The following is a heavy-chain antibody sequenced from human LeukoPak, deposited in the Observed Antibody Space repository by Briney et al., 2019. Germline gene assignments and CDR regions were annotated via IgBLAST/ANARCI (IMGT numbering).Heavy chain of an antibody. Sequence: PSETLSLTCAVYGGSFSCYYWSWIRQPPGKGLEWIGEINHSGSTNYNPSLKSRVTISVDKSKNQFSLKLSSVTAADTAVYYCARVVFSNFEYYYYGMDVWGQGTTVTVSS. V-gene: IGHV4-34*01. J-gene: IGHJ6*02. CDR3: ARVVFSNFEYYYYGMDV. D-gene: IGHD4-11*01. CDR2: INHSGST. CDR1: GGSFSCYY.